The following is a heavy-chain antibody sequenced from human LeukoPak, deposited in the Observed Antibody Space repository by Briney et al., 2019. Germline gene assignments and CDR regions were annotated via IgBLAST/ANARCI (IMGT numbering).Heavy chain of an antibody. D-gene: IGHD3-9*01. V-gene: IGHV4-59*01. CDR3: AGEYYDILTGYYRIDY. CDR1: GGSISSYY. Sequence: SETLSLTCTVSGGSISSYYWSWIRQPPGKGLEWIGYIYYSGSTNYNPSLKSRVTISVDTSKNQFSLKLSSVTAADTAMYYCAGEYYDILTGYYRIDYWGQGTLVTVSS. J-gene: IGHJ4*02. CDR2: IYYSGST.